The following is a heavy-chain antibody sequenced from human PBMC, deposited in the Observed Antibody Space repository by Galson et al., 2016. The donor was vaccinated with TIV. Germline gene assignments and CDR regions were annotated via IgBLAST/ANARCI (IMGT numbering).Heavy chain of an antibody. CDR3: ARDFPCGGACYFFDD. V-gene: IGHV1-69*05. D-gene: IGHD2-21*02. CDR2: VLPISGST. Sequence: SVKVSCKASGGTLNNYAINWVRQAPGHGLEWMGGVLPISGSTNFAQTFQGRVTITTDKFTGTVYMELSSLRSGDTAVYFCARDFPCGGACYFFDDWGQGTLVTVSS. CDR1: GGTLNNYA. J-gene: IGHJ4*02.